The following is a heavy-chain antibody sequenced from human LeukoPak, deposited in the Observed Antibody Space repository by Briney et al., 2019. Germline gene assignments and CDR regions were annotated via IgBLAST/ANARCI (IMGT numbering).Heavy chain of an antibody. Sequence: PSETLSLTCTVSGGSISSGNYYWSWIRQPPGKGLEWIGYIYYTGVTYYNPSLKSRVTISVDTSKNQFSLKLSSVTAADTAVFYCARDSGGYNNIDYWGQGTLVTVSS. D-gene: IGHD5-24*01. J-gene: IGHJ4*02. V-gene: IGHV4-30-4*01. CDR2: IYYTGVT. CDR3: ARDSGGYNNIDY. CDR1: GGSISSGNYY.